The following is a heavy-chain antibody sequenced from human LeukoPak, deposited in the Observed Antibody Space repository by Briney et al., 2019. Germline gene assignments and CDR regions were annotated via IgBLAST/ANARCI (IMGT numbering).Heavy chain of an antibody. V-gene: IGHV3-21*01. CDR3: AREIIAATLDG. CDR1: GFTFSSYA. CDR2: IDVGSYA. Sequence: GGSLRLSCAASGFTFSSYAMHWVRQAPGKGLEWVSSIDVGSYAYYANSVRGRFTISRDNARNSLFLQMNSLRAEDTAVYYCAREIIAATLDGWGQGTLVIVSS. D-gene: IGHD6-13*01. J-gene: IGHJ4*02.